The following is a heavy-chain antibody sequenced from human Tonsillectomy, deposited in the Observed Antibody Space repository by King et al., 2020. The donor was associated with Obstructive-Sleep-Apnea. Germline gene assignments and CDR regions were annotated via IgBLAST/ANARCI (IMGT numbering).Heavy chain of an antibody. J-gene: IGHJ4*02. Sequence: QLQESGPGLVKPSGTLSLTCAVSCGSISSSKWWRWVRQPPGKGLEWIGEIYHSGSTNYNPTLKSRVTISVDKSKNQFSLKLSSVTAADTAVYYCARVRGSSSDTPLDYWGQGTLVTVSS. D-gene: IGHD6-6*01. CDR3: ARVRGSSSDTPLDY. V-gene: IGHV4-4*02. CDR2: IYHSGST. CDR1: CGSISSSKW.